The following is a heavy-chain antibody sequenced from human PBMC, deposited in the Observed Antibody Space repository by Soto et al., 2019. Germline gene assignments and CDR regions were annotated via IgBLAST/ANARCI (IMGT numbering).Heavy chain of an antibody. J-gene: IGHJ4*02. V-gene: IGHV3-9*01. CDR1: GFTFDDYA. Sequence: GGSLRLSCAASGFTFDDYAMHWDRQAPGKGMEWVSGISWNSGSIGYADSVKGRFTISRDNAKNSLYLQMNSLRAEDTALYYCAKDYERAVAGISPFNYWDQVTRVTVSS. D-gene: IGHD6-19*01. CDR3: AKDYERAVAGISPFNY. CDR2: ISWNSGSI.